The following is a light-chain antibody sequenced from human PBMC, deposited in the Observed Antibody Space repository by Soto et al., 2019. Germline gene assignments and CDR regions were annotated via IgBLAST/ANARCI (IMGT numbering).Light chain of an antibody. CDR2: GNS. CDR3: QSYDSSLSDVV. V-gene: IGLV1-40*01. CDR1: SSNIGAGYD. J-gene: IGLJ2*01. Sequence: QSVLTQPPSVSGAPGQRVTISCTGSSSNIGAGYDVHWYHQLPGTAPKLLIYGNSNRPSGVPDRFSGSKSGTSASLAITGLQAEDEAGYYCQSYDSSLSDVVFGGGTKLTVL.